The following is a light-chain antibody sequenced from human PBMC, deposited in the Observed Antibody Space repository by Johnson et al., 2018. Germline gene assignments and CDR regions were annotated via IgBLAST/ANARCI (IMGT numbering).Light chain of an antibody. CDR2: ENN. Sequence: QSVLTQPPSVSAAPGQKVTISCSGSSSNIGNNYVSWYQQLPGTAPKLLIYENNKRPSGIPDRFSGSKSGTSATLGITGLQTGDEADYYCGTVDSSRSAGNVFGTGTNVAVL. J-gene: IGLJ1*01. CDR1: SSNIGNNY. CDR3: GTVDSSRSAGNV. V-gene: IGLV1-51*02.